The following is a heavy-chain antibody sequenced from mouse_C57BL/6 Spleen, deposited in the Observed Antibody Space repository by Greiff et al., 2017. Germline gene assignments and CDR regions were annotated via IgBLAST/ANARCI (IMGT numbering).Heavy chain of an antibody. CDR3: ARYGFYWYFDV. D-gene: IGHD2-2*01. CDR1: GYSFTDYN. CDR2: INPKYGTT. J-gene: IGHJ1*03. Sequence: EVQLQQSGPELVKPGASVKISCKASGYSFTDYNMNWVKQSTGKSLEWIGVINPKYGTTSYNQKFKGKATLTVDQSTSASYMQLNSLTSEDSAVYYCARYGFYWYFDVWGTGTTVTVSS. V-gene: IGHV1-39*01.